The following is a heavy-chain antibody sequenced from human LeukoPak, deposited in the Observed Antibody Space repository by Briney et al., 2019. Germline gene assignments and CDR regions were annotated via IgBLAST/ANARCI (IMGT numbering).Heavy chain of an antibody. CDR3: ASEWELGGGFDY. D-gene: IGHD1-26*01. CDR2: ISYDGSNK. J-gene: IGHJ4*02. CDR1: GFTFSSYA. V-gene: IGHV3-30-3*01. Sequence: GGSLRLSCAASGFTFSSYAMHWVRQAPGKGLEWVAVISYDGSNKYYADSVKGRFTISRDNSKNTLYLQMNSLRAEDTAVYYCASEWELGGGFDYWGQGTLVTVSS.